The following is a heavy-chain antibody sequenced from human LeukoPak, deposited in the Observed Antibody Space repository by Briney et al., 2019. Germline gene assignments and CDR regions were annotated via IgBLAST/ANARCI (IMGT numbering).Heavy chain of an antibody. D-gene: IGHD3-16*02. CDR3: AKDYDYVWGSFRHIDY. J-gene: IGHJ4*02. V-gene: IGHV3-30*18. CDR1: GFTFSSYG. Sequence: GRSLRLSCAASGFTFSSYGMHWVRQAPGKGLEWVAFISYDGRDKYYAASVKGRFTISRDNPKDTLYLQMNSLRAADTAVYYCAKDYDYVWGSFRHIDYWSQGTLVTVSS. CDR2: ISYDGRDK.